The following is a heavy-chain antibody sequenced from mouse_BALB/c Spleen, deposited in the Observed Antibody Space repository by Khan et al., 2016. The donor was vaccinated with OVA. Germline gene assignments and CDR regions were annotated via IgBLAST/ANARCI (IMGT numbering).Heavy chain of an antibody. D-gene: IGHD2-1*01. Sequence: QIQLVQSGPELKKPGETVKISCKASGYTLTDYGMNWVKQAPGKGLKWMGWINTYTGEATYADDFKGRFAFSLETSANTAYLQISNLTPEDTATYFCSRSNGNYWFAYWGQGTLVTVSA. J-gene: IGHJ3*01. CDR2: INTYTGEA. V-gene: IGHV9-3-1*01. CDR1: GYTLTDYG. CDR3: SRSNGNYWFAY.